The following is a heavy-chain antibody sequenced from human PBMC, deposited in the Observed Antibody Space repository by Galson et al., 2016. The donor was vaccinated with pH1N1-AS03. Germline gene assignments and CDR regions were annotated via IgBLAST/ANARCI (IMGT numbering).Heavy chain of an antibody. V-gene: IGHV3-23*01. Sequence: SLRLSCAASGFTFSSYAMSWVRQAPGKGLEWVSAIAGGGVTTYYADSVKDRFTIYRDNSKNKLYLRKNSLRAEDTAIYYCAKLSLGYCAYWGQGTLVTVSS. CDR1: GFTFSSYA. J-gene: IGHJ4*02. CDR2: IAGGGVTT. D-gene: IGHD2-15*01. CDR3: AKLSLGYCAY.